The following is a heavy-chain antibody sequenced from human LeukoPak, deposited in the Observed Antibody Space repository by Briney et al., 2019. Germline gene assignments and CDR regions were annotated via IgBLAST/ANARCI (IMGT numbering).Heavy chain of an antibody. D-gene: IGHD4-17*01. CDR3: AQEGDDYGDYFDY. J-gene: IGHJ4*02. Sequence: GGSLRLSCAASGFTFSSYGMHWVRQAPGKGLEWVAVISYDGSNIYYADSVKGGFTISRDNSKKTLYLTMNSMRAEDTAVYYCAQEGDDYGDYFDYWGEGTLVTVS. V-gene: IGHV3-30*18. CDR2: ISYDGSNI. CDR1: GFTFSSYG.